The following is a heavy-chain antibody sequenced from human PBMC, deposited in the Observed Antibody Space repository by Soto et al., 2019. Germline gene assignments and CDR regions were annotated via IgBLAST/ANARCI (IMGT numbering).Heavy chain of an antibody. Sequence: SETLSLTCTVSGGSISSYYWSWIRQPPGKGLEWIGYIYYSGSTNYNPSLKSRVTISVDTSKNQFSLKLSSVTAADTAVYYCARDGGDYMPGYFDYWGQGTLVTVSS. V-gene: IGHV4-59*01. CDR2: IYYSGST. CDR1: GGSISSYY. CDR3: ARDGGDYMPGYFDY. J-gene: IGHJ4*02. D-gene: IGHD3-16*01.